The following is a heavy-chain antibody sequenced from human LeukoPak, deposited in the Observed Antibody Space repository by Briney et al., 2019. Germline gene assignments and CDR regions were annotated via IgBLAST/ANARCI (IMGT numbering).Heavy chain of an antibody. D-gene: IGHD3-3*01. Sequence: PGRSLRLSCAASGFTFSSYGMHWVRQAPGKGLEWVAVISYDGSNKYYADSVKGRFTISRDDSKNTLYLQMNSLRAEDTAVYYCAKGKYDFWSGYYPFDYWGQGTLVTVSS. CDR1: GFTFSSYG. J-gene: IGHJ4*02. CDR3: AKGKYDFWSGYYPFDY. V-gene: IGHV3-30*18. CDR2: ISYDGSNK.